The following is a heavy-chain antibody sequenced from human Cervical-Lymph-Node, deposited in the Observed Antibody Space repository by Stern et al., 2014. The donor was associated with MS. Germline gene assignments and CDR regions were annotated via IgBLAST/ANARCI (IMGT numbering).Heavy chain of an antibody. V-gene: IGHV3-33*01. CDR1: GFTFSNYG. CDR2: IWHDGSKT. Sequence: QLVQSGGGVVQPGRSLRLSCIASGFTFSNYGMHWVRQAPGKGLGWVATIWHDGSKTYYADSVRGRFTISRDNSKNTLSLQMNSLRVDDTAVYYCVRDWSSNAYKSEDYWGQGTLVTVSS. D-gene: IGHD4-11*01. CDR3: VRDWSSNAYKSEDY. J-gene: IGHJ4*02.